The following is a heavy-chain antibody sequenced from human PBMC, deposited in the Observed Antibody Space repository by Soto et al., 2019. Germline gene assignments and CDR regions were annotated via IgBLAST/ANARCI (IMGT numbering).Heavy chain of an antibody. CDR3: AKEGDGGNCISPGCYAIDWFDP. V-gene: IGHV3-23*01. J-gene: IGHJ5*02. CDR1: GFTFSNYA. Sequence: EVQLLESGGDLVQPGGSLSLSCAASGFTFSNYAMNWVRQAPGKGLEWVSSISGSGGSTYYADSVKGRFTISRDNSQKTLYLQLNSLRPEDTAIYYCAKEGDGGNCISPGCYAIDWFDPWGQGTLVTVSS. CDR2: ISGSGGST. D-gene: IGHD2-2*01.